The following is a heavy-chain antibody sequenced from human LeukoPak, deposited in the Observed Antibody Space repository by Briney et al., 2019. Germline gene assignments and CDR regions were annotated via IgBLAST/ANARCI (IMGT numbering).Heavy chain of an antibody. J-gene: IGHJ4*02. D-gene: IGHD3-16*01. CDR3: AKDRGKASPGRYYFDY. Sequence: GGSLRLSCAASGFTFSTYAMTWVRQAPGKGLELVSAISGSGGSTYYADSVKGRFTISRDSSKNTLYLQLNSLRAEDTAVYYCAKDRGKASPGRYYFDYWGQGTLVTVSS. CDR1: GFTFSTYA. V-gene: IGHV3-23*01. CDR2: ISGSGGST.